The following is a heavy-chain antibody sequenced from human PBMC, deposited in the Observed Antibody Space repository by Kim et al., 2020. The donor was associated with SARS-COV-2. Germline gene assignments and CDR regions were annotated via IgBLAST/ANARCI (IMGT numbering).Heavy chain of an antibody. D-gene: IGHD6-13*01. CDR1: GFTFRNYA. CDR2: ISYDGRDD. J-gene: IGHJ6*02. V-gene: IGHV3-30*04. CDR3: ARDRFSTSDYYGMDV. Sequence: GGSLRLSCAASGFTFRNYAMHWVRQGPGKGLEWVADISYDGRDDYYADSVKGRFTVSRDNTKSTLYLQMNSLRPEDTGVYYCARDRFSTSDYYGMDVWGQGTTLTV.